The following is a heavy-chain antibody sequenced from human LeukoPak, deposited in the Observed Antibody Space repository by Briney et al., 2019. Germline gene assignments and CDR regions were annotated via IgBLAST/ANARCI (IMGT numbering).Heavy chain of an antibody. Sequence: GGSLRLSCAASGFIFSNYAMSWVRQAPGKGLEWVSAIDSSGAYTWYADSVKGRFTISKDSSSTILYLQMNSLRAEDTAVYYCAKDTRYGSETFGAFDIWGQGTMITVSS. CDR2: IDSSGAYT. D-gene: IGHD3-10*01. J-gene: IGHJ3*02. CDR1: GFIFSNYA. V-gene: IGHV3-23*01. CDR3: AKDTRYGSETFGAFDI.